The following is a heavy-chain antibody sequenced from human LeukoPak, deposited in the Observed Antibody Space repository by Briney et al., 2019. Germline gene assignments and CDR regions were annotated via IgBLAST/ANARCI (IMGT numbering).Heavy chain of an antibody. CDR3: ARDLRSYYYDSSGYSRAEYFQH. D-gene: IGHD3-22*01. CDR1: GFTFSNYA. CDR2: ISYDGSNK. Sequence: GGSLRLSCAASGFTFSNYAIHWVRQAPGKGLEWVAVISYDGSNKYYADSVKGRFTISRDNAKNSLYLQMNSLRAEDTAVYYCARDLRSYYYDSSGYSRAEYFQHWGQGTLVTVSS. J-gene: IGHJ1*01. V-gene: IGHV3-30-3*01.